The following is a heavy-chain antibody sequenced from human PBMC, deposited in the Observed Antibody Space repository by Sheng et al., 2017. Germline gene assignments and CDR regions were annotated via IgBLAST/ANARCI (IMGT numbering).Heavy chain of an antibody. J-gene: IGHJ6*02. CDR3: VKDLRTHFYGMDV. Sequence: EVQLVESGGSVVQPGGTLRLSCAASGFTFDDYGMHWVRQVPGKGLEWVSFINWDGSNTYYGDSVKGRFTISRDNRKNSLYLQMNSLRPEDTAFYYCVKDLRTHFYGMDVWGQGTTVTVSS. V-gene: IGHV3-43D*04. CDR1: GFTFDDYG. CDR2: INWDGSNT.